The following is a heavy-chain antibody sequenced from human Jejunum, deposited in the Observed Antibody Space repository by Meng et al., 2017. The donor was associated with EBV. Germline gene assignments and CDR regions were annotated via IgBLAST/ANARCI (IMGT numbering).Heavy chain of an antibody. D-gene: IGHD2-15*01. CDR1: GGSITSSDW. CDR2: IYHDGSS. Sequence: QVQLQESGPGLVNPSGTLSRTCAFSGGSITSSDWWTWVRQPPGEGLEWIGEIYHDGSSNYSPSLKSRVTILLDKSENHFSLKLNSVTAADTAVYYCARVRCSGGSCFYFDYWGQGALVTVSS. J-gene: IGHJ4*02. CDR3: ARVRCSGGSCFYFDY. V-gene: IGHV4-4*02.